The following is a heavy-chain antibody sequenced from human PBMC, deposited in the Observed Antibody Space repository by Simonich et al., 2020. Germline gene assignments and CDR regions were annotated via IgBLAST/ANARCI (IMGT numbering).Heavy chain of an antibody. J-gene: IGHJ4*02. CDR2: ISSSGGST. CDR3: AKRSGVSITGTFDY. V-gene: IGHV3-23*01. CDR1: GFTFSSCA. Sequence: EVQLLESGGGLVQPGGSLRLSCAASGFTFSSCAMSWVRQAPGKGSEGVSPISSSGGSTDYADSVKGRFTISRDNSKNTLYLQMNSLRAEDTAVYYCAKRSGVSITGTFDYWGQGTLVTVSS. D-gene: IGHD1-7*01.